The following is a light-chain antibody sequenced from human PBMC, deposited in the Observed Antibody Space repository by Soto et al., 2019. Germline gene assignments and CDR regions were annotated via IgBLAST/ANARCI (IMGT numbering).Light chain of an antibody. V-gene: IGKV3-11*01. Sequence: EIVLTQSPATLSLSPGERATLSCRASQGVSSTLAWYQQKPGQAPRLLIYDASNRATGIPARFSGSGSGTDFTLTISSLEPEDFAVYYCQQRSKWPRTFGQGTKVEIK. CDR3: QQRSKWPRT. CDR2: DAS. J-gene: IGKJ1*01. CDR1: QGVSST.